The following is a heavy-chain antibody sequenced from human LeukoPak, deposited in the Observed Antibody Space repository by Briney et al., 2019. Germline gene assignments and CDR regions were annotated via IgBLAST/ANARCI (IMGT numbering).Heavy chain of an antibody. CDR1: GCNFGVVA. Sequence: PGGSLRLSCATSGCNFGVVAMDWIRQAPGKGLEWVGFIRHGKYGGTAESATSLNGRFAISRDDSKNSVYLQMNALRTEDTGVYYCPKERAGDVDYWGLGTLVTVSS. J-gene: IGHJ4*02. D-gene: IGHD1-1*01. CDR2: IRHGKYGGTA. V-gene: IGHV3-49*03. CDR3: PKERAGDVDY.